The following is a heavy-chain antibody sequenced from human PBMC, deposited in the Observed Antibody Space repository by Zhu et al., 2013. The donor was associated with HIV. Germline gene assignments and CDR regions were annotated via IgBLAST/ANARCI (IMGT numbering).Heavy chain of an antibody. CDR3: ARDLGSQVGARYYYGMDV. V-gene: IGHV1-2*02. CDR1: GYTFTGYY. J-gene: IGHJ6*02. Sequence: QVQLVQSGAEVKKPGASVKVSCKASGYTFTGYYMHWVRQAPGQGLEWMGWINPNSGGTNYAQKFQGRVTMTRDTSISTAYMELSRLRSDDTAVYYCARDLGSQVGARYYYGMDVWGQGTTVTVSS. CDR2: INPNSGGT. D-gene: IGHD1-26*01.